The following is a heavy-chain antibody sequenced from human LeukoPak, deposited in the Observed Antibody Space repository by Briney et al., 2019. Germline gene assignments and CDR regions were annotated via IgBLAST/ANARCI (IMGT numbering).Heavy chain of an antibody. CDR2: INPIFGTD. V-gene: IGHV1-69*06. CDR3: ARDEEGDCGGDCYNWFAP. CDR1: GGTFSSHF. Sequence: SVKVSCKASGGTFSSHFISWVRQAPGQGLEWMGGINPIFGTDHYAQKFQDRVTITADISTNTVYMELSNLRSEDTAMYYCARDEEGDCGGDCYNWFAPWGQGTLVTVSS. J-gene: IGHJ5*02. D-gene: IGHD2-21*02.